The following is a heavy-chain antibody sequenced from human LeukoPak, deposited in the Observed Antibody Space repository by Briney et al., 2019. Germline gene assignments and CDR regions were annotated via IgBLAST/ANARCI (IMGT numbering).Heavy chain of an antibody. Sequence: GGSLRLSCAASGFTFSSYAMSWVRQAPGKGLEWVSAISGSGGSTYYADSVKGRSTISRDNSKNTLYLQMNSLRAEDTAVYYCAKDQQYQLLYGNLDYWGQGTLVTVSS. CDR3: AKDQQYQLLYGNLDY. D-gene: IGHD2-2*02. J-gene: IGHJ4*02. CDR1: GFTFSSYA. CDR2: ISGSGGST. V-gene: IGHV3-23*01.